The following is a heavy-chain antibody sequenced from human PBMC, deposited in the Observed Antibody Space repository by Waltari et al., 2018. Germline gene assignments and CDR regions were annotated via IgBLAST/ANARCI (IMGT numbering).Heavy chain of an antibody. V-gene: IGHV3-21*01. CDR3: ARDTVGDCSGGSCFNWFDP. D-gene: IGHD2-15*01. CDR1: GFTFSSYS. CDR2: ISSSSSYI. J-gene: IGHJ5*02. Sequence: EVQLVESGGGLVKPGGSLRLSCAASGFTFSSYSMNWVRQAPGKGLEWVSSISSSSSYIYYADSGKGRFTISRDNAKNSLYLQMNSLRAEDTAVYYCARDTVGDCSGGSCFNWFDPWGQGTLVTVSS.